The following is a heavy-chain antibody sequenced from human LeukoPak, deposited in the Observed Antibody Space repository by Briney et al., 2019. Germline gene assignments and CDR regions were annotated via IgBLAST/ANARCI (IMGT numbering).Heavy chain of an antibody. D-gene: IGHD3-16*01. CDR3: ARDHDGAFDY. CDR2: IYYSGST. V-gene: IGHV4-31*11. Sequence: SETLSLTCAVSGGSISSGGYSWSWIRQPPGKGLEWIGYIYYSGSTYYNPSLKSRITVSVDTSKNQFSLKLSSVTAADTAVYYCARDHDGAFDYWGQGILSPSPQ. J-gene: IGHJ4*02. CDR1: GGSISSGGYS.